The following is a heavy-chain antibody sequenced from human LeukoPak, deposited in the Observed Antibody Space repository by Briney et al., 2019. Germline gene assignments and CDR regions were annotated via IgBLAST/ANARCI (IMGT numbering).Heavy chain of an antibody. J-gene: IGHJ4*02. CDR2: ISWNSGSI. V-gene: IGHV3-9*01. CDR3: ARVGRLRCSGGSCYGKYYFDY. Sequence: GGSLRLSCAASGFTFDDYAMHWVRQVPGKGLEWVSGISWNSGSIVYADSVKGRFTISRDNAKNSLYLQMNSLRAEDTAVYYCARVGRLRCSGGSCYGKYYFDYWGQGTLVTVSS. D-gene: IGHD2-15*01. CDR1: GFTFDDYA.